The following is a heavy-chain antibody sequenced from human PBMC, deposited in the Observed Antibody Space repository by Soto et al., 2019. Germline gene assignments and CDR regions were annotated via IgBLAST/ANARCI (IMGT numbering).Heavy chain of an antibody. Sequence: AASGFTFSSYDMHWVRQATGKGLEWVSAIGTAGDTYYPGSVKGRFTISRENAKNSLYLQMNSLRAEDTAVYYCARGGVPAAMRYYYGMDVWGQGTTVTVSS. CDR1: GFTFSSYD. CDR2: IGTAGDT. J-gene: IGHJ6*02. D-gene: IGHD2-2*01. CDR3: ARGGVPAAMRYYYGMDV. V-gene: IGHV3-13*01.